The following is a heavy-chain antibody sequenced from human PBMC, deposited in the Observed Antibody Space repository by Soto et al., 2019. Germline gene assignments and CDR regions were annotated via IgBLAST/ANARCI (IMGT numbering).Heavy chain of an antibody. D-gene: IGHD1-1*01. V-gene: IGHV3-23*01. J-gene: IGHJ6*02. Sequence: VGSLRLSCAASGFTFSSYAMSWVRQAPGKGLEWVSAISGSGGSTYHADSVKGRFTISRDNSKNTLFLQMISLRAEDTAVYYCAKRGESGTGTTDFYYGMDVWGQGTTVTVSS. CDR1: GFTFSSYA. CDR3: AKRGESGTGTTDFYYGMDV. CDR2: ISGSGGST.